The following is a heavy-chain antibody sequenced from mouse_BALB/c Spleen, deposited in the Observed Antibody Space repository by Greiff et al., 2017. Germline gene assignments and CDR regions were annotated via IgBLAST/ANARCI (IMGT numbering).Heavy chain of an antibody. Sequence: EVKLVESGGGLVQPGGSRKLSCAASGFTFSSFGMHWVRQAPEKGLEWVAYISSGSSTIYYADTVKGRFTISRDNPKNTLFLQMTSLRSEDTAMYYCARQGKSYGNYGWYFDVWGAGTTVTVSS. V-gene: IGHV5-17*02. J-gene: IGHJ1*01. D-gene: IGHD2-1*01. CDR3: ARQGKSYGNYGWYFDV. CDR1: GFTFSSFG. CDR2: ISSGSSTI.